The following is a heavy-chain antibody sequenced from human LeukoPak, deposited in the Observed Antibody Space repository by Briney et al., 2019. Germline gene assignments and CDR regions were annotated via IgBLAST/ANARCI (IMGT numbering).Heavy chain of an antibody. CDR1: GFTFSSYW. J-gene: IGHJ4*02. CDR3: AKDSEIVVVTHFDY. V-gene: IGHV3-7*01. D-gene: IGHD3-22*01. CDR2: IKQDGSEK. Sequence: GGSLRLSCAASGFTFSSYWMSWVRQAPGKGLEWVANIKQDGSEKYYVDSVKGRFTISRDNAKNSLYLQMNSQRAEDTAVYYCAKDSEIVVVTHFDYWGQGTLVTVSS.